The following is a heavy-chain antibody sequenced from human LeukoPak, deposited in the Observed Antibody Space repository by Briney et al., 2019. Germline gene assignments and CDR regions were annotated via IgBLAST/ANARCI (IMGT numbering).Heavy chain of an antibody. CDR1: GFTFSSYW. J-gene: IGHJ5*02. Sequence: PGGSLRLSCAASGFTFSSYWMSWVRQAPGKGLEWVANIKQDGSEKYYVDSVKGRFTISRDNAKNSLYLQMNSLRAEDTAVYYCVRSHPQYGSAQDNWFDPWGQGTLVTVSS. D-gene: IGHD3-10*01. CDR3: VRSHPQYGSAQDNWFDP. CDR2: IKQDGSEK. V-gene: IGHV3-7*01.